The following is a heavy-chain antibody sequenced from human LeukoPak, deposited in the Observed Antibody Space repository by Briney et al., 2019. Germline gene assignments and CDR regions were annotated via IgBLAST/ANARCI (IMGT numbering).Heavy chain of an antibody. CDR2: ISYDGSNK. CDR1: GFTFSSYG. D-gene: IGHD3-10*01. Sequence: PGRSLRLSCAASGFTFSSYGMHWVRQAPGKGLEWVAVISYDGSNKYYADSVKGRFTISRDNSENTLYLQMNSLRAEDTAVYYCAKGYYYADDYWGQGTLVTVSS. CDR3: AKGYYYADDY. J-gene: IGHJ4*02. V-gene: IGHV3-30*18.